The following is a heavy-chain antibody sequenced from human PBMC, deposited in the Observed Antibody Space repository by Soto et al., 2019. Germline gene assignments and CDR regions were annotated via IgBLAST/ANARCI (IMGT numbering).Heavy chain of an antibody. D-gene: IGHD4-17*01. CDR1: GGSIRSYY. V-gene: IGHV4-59*01. Sequence: PSETLSLTCTVSGGSIRSYYWNWIRQSPGKGLDWIGYMYYGGSTNYNPSLKSRVSISADTSKNQFSLRLTSVTAADTAVYYCARSTGYGDSIFVPWGPGILVTVS. CDR3: ARSTGYGDSIFVP. CDR2: MYYGGST. J-gene: IGHJ5*02.